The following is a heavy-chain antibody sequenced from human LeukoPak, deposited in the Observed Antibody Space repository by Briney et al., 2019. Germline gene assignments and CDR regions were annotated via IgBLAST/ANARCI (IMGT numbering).Heavy chain of an antibody. D-gene: IGHD3-10*01. J-gene: IGHJ4*02. V-gene: IGHV3-30*18. CDR1: GFTFSSYG. Sequence: GGSLRLSCAASGFTFSSYGMHWVRQAPGKGLEWVAVISYDGSNKYYADSVKGRFTISRDNSKNTLYLQMNGLRAEDTAVYYCAKDQRGYYGSGSYPVGWGQGTLVTVSS. CDR3: AKDQRGYYGSGSYPVG. CDR2: ISYDGSNK.